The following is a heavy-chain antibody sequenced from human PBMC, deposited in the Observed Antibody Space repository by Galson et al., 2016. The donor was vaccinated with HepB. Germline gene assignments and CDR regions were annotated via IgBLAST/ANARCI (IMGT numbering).Heavy chain of an antibody. D-gene: IGHD1-20*01. CDR2: VNTDGSGA. J-gene: IGHJ4*02. Sequence: SLRLPCAASGFTFSTYWMHWVRQAPGKGLVRLSRVNTDGSGADYADSVKGRFTISRDNSKNTLYLEMNSLRAEDTAVYYCARDNWDDAGCSVDHWGQGTLVTVSS. CDR3: ARDNWDDAGCSVDH. V-gene: IGHV3-74*01. CDR1: GFTFSTYW.